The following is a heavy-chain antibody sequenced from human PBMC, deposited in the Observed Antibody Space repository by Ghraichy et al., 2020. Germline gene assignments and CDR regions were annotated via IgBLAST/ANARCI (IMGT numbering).Heavy chain of an antibody. D-gene: IGHD2-2*02. CDR1: GFTFSSYA. V-gene: IGHV3-23*01. J-gene: IGHJ6*03. CDR3: AKIIRPGPPTSYCSSTICYTRSHYYYMDV. Sequence: GGSLRLSCAASGFTFSSYAMSWVRQAPGKGLEWVSAISGSGGSTYYADSVKGRFTISRDNSKNPLYLQMNSRGAEDTAVYYFAKIIRPGPPTSYCSSTICYTRSHYYYMDVWGKGTTVTVSS. CDR2: ISGSGGST.